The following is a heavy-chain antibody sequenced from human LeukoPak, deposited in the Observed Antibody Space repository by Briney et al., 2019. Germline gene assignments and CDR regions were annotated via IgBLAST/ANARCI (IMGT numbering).Heavy chain of an antibody. CDR3: AKVTSSWNYFDY. V-gene: IGHV3-23*01. J-gene: IGHJ4*02. CDR2: FSGSGGRT. CDR1: RFTFSTYA. D-gene: IGHD6-13*01. Sequence: GRSLRLSCAASRFTFSTYAMSWVRQAPGKGLEWVSTFSGSGGRTYYADSVKGRFTISRDNSKNTLYLQMNSLRAEDTAVYYCAKVTSSWNYFDYWGRGAPVTVS.